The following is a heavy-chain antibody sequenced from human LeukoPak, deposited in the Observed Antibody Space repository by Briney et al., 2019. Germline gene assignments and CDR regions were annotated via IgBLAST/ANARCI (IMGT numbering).Heavy chain of an antibody. CDR1: GFTFDDYA. V-gene: IGHV3-9*01. CDR2: ISWNSGSI. D-gene: IGHD6-19*01. CDR3: AKVRQWLVQDDAFDI. Sequence: PGRSLRLSCAASGFTFDDYAMHWVRQAPGKGLEWVSGISWNSGSIGYADSVKGRFTISRDNAKNSLYLQMTSLRAEDTALYYCAKVRQWLVQDDAFDIWGQGTMVTVSS. J-gene: IGHJ3*02.